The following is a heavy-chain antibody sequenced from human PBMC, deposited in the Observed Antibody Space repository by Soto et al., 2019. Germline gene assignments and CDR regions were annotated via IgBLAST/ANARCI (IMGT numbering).Heavy chain of an antibody. CDR1: GFTFSGSA. J-gene: IGHJ4*02. Sequence: GGSLRLSCAASGFTFSGSAMHWVRQASGKGLEWVGRIRSKANSYATAYAASVKGRFTISRDDSKNTAYLQMNSLKTEDTAVYYCTRHTNGDQGGVDYWGQGTLVTVSS. CDR2: IRSKANSYAT. D-gene: IGHD4-17*01. V-gene: IGHV3-73*01. CDR3: TRHTNGDQGGVDY.